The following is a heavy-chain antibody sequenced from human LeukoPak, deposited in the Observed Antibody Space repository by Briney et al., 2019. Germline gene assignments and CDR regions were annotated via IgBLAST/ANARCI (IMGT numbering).Heavy chain of an antibody. V-gene: IGHV3-21*01. CDR3: ASPRYTGSYAVDY. CDR1: GFTFSSYS. Sequence: TGGSLRLSCAASGFTFSSYSMNWVRQAPGKGLEWVSSISSSSSYIYYADSVRGRFTISRDNAKNSLYLQMNSLRAEDTAVYYCASPRYTGSYAVDYWGQGTLVTVSS. D-gene: IGHD1-26*01. J-gene: IGHJ4*02. CDR2: ISSSSSYI.